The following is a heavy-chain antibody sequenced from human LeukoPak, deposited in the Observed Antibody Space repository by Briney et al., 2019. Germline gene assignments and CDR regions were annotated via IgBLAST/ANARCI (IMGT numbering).Heavy chain of an antibody. CDR3: ARVSWFPGTSYYYMDV. V-gene: IGHV4-39*07. CDR2: IYFSGST. Sequence: SETLSLTCTVSGGSISSSSYYWGWIRQPPGKGLEWIGSIYFSGSTYYNPSLKSRVTISVDTSKNQFSLKLSSVTAADTAVYFCARVSWFPGTSYYYMDVWGKGTTVTVSS. D-gene: IGHD1-1*01. CDR1: GGSISSSSYY. J-gene: IGHJ6*03.